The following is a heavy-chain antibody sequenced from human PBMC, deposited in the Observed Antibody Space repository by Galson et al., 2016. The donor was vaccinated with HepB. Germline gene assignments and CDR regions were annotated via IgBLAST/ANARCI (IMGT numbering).Heavy chain of an antibody. J-gene: IGHJ6*04. CDR1: GFTFSSYG. CDR2: ISMSGGSR. Sequence: SLRLSCAGSGFTFSSYGMTWVRQAPGKGLEDVSSISMSGGSRDYAESVKGRFTISRDNSRSTLLLQMNSLRVEDTGVYYCVRGSTGPDVWGKGTTVTVPS. D-gene: IGHD3-16*01. CDR3: VRGSTGPDV. V-gene: IGHV3-23*01.